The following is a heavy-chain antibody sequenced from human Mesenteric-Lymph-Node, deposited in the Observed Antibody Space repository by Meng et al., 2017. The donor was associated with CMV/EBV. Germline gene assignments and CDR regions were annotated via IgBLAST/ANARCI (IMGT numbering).Heavy chain of an antibody. D-gene: IGHD2-21*01. Sequence: GESLKISCAASGFTFSSFSMNWVRQAPGKGLEWVSGISDFGGSTYYADSVKGRFTTSRDNSKNTMFLQMNSLRAEDTAVYYCVKDASSWDCGPDCYSDYWGQGTLVTVSS. CDR3: VKDASSWDCGPDCYSDY. J-gene: IGHJ4*02. CDR1: GFTFSSFS. CDR2: ISDFGGST. V-gene: IGHV3-23*01.